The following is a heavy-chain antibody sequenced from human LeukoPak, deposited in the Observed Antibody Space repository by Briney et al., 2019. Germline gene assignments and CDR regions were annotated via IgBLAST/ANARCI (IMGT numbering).Heavy chain of an antibody. CDR1: GFSFSSYG. CDR3: ARGLPPVMKYYFDY. V-gene: IGHV3-30*03. CDR2: ISYDGNTI. J-gene: IGHJ4*02. D-gene: IGHD4-11*01. Sequence: HPGRSLRLSCAASGFSFSSYGMHWVRQAPGKGLEWLTVISYDGNTIYYADSVKGRFTISRDNSKNTLYLQMNSLRAEDTAMYYCARGLPPVMKYYFDYWGQGTLVTVSS.